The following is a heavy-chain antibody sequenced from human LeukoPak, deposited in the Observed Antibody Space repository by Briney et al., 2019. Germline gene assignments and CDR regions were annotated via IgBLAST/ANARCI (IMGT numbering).Heavy chain of an antibody. D-gene: IGHD2-15*01. Sequence: GGSLRLSCAASGFTFSSYAMSWVRQAPGKGLEWVSVISGSGDSTYYADSVKGRFTISRDNSKNTLYLQMNSLRAEDTAFHYCATSDGYCSGGGCYVYFDHWGQGTLVTVSS. J-gene: IGHJ4*02. CDR3: ATSDGYCSGGGCYVYFDH. CDR2: ISGSGDST. V-gene: IGHV3-23*01. CDR1: GFTFSSYA.